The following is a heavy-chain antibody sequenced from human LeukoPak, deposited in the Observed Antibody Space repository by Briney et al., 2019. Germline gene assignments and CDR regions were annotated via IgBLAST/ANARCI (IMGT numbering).Heavy chain of an antibody. CDR1: GITFSSYG. D-gene: IGHD2-15*01. CDR2: IWYDGTNT. Sequence: PGRSLRLSCAASGITFSSYGMHWVRQAPGRGLEWVAVIWYDGTNTYYADSVKGRFTISRDNSKNTLYLQMNSLRAEDTAVYYCARDFCSGGSCYPDAFDIWGQGTMVTVSS. V-gene: IGHV3-33*01. J-gene: IGHJ3*02. CDR3: ARDFCSGGSCYPDAFDI.